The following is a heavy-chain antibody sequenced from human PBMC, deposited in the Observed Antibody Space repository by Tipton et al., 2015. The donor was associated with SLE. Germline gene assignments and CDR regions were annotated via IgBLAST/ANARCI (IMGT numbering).Heavy chain of an antibody. D-gene: IGHD1-14*01. Sequence: SLRLSCAASGFTFYRHWMHWVRQAPGKGLVWVSRMNTDGTITSYVDSVKGRFTISRDNAKNTLYLKMNSLRVEDTAVYYCVRDDASPNGIIDYWGQGTLVTVPS. CDR3: VRDDASPNGIIDY. CDR1: GFTFYRHW. J-gene: IGHJ4*02. CDR2: MNTDGTIT. V-gene: IGHV3-74*01.